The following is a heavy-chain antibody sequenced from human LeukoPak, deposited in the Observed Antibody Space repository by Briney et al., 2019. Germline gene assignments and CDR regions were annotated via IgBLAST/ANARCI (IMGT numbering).Heavy chain of an antibody. V-gene: IGHV3-30*18. CDR3: SKSNSYSGSYPGPLY. J-gene: IGHJ4*02. Sequence: PGGSLRLSCAASGFTFSSYGMHWVRQAPGKGLEWVAVISYDGSNKYYADSVKGRFTISRDNSKNTLYLQMNSLRAEDTAVYYCSKSNSYSGSYPGPLYWGQGTLVTVSS. D-gene: IGHD1-26*01. CDR1: GFTFSSYG. CDR2: ISYDGSNK.